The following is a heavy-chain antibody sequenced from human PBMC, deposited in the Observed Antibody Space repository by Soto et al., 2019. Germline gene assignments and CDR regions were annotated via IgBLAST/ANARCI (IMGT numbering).Heavy chain of an antibody. J-gene: IGHJ5*02. D-gene: IGHD5-18*01. Sequence: QVQLVQSGAEVKKPGASVKVSCKASGYTFTNNDVTWVRQATGQGLEWMGWMNPGSGDTGYAQKFQGRVTITRNISIATAYMELSSLRSEDTAIYYCARMASFGSLNWFDPWGQGTLVTVSS. CDR3: ARMASFGSLNWFDP. CDR2: MNPGSGDT. V-gene: IGHV1-8*01. CDR1: GYTFTNND.